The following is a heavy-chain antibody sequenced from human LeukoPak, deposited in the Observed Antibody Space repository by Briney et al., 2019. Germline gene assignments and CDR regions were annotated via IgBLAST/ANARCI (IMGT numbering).Heavy chain of an antibody. CDR3: ARVGYSSGWYVFDY. D-gene: IGHD6-19*01. J-gene: IGHJ4*02. CDR1: GGSVSSESYY. Sequence: PSETLSLTCTVSGGSVSSESYYWSWIRQPPGKGLEWIGYIYYSGSTKYNPSLKSRVTMSVDTSKNQCSLKLSSVTAADTAVYYCARVGYSSGWYVFDYWGQGTLVTVSS. V-gene: IGHV4-61*01. CDR2: IYYSGST.